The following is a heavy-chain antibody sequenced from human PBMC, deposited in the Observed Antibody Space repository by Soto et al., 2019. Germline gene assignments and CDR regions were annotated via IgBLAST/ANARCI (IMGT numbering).Heavy chain of an antibody. Sequence: PGGSLRLSCAASGVAFGSYAMSGLRQAPGKGLGWVSAISGSGGGTYYADCVNGRVTMSIDNSKNTLDMQMNSLRQEDTAVHYCAKDMLPTVRGVIITSNYDYWGQGTMVTV. CDR3: AKDMLPTVRGVIITSNYDY. CDR1: GVAFGSYA. J-gene: IGHJ4*02. CDR2: ISGSGGGT. V-gene: IGHV3-23*01. D-gene: IGHD3-10*01.